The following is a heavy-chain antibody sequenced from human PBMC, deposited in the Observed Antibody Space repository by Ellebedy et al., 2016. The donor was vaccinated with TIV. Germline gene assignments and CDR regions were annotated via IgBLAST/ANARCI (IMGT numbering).Heavy chain of an antibody. Sequence: SVKVSXXASGGTFSSYAISWVRQAPGQGLEWMGGIIPIFGTANYAQKFQGRVTITADESTSTAYMELSSLRSEDTAVYYCARAIGGWYSWFDPWGQGTLVTVSS. CDR2: IIPIFGTA. CDR1: GGTFSSYA. V-gene: IGHV1-69*13. CDR3: ARAIGGWYSWFDP. J-gene: IGHJ5*02. D-gene: IGHD6-19*01.